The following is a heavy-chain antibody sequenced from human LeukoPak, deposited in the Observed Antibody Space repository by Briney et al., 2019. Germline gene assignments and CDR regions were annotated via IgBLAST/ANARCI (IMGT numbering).Heavy chain of an antibody. Sequence: GESLKISCKGSGYSFITYRIGWVRQMPGKGLEWMGIIYPADSDIRYSPSFQGQVTISADKSISTAYLQWSSLKASDTAMYYCARQEYCSGGSCYTWFDPWGQGTLVTVSS. CDR1: GYSFITYR. CDR3: ARQEYCSGGSCYTWFDP. CDR2: IYPADSDI. V-gene: IGHV5-51*01. J-gene: IGHJ5*02. D-gene: IGHD2-15*01.